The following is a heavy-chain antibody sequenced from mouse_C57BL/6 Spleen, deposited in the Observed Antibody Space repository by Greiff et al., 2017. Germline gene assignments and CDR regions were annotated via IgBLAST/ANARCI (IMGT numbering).Heavy chain of an antibody. CDR3: ARYDPYAMDY. CDR2: IYPGDGDT. CDR1: GYAFSSSW. J-gene: IGHJ4*01. V-gene: IGHV1-82*01. D-gene: IGHD2-3*01. Sequence: QVQLQQSGPELVKPGASVKISCKASGYAFSSSWMNWVKQRPGKGLEWIGRIYPGDGDTNYNGKFKGKATLTADKSSSTAYMQLSSLTSEDSAVYFCARYDPYAMDYWGQGTSVTVSS.